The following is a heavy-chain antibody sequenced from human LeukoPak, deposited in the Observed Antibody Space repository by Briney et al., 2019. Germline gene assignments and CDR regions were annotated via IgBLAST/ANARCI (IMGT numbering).Heavy chain of an antibody. CDR3: ARQPKWYCSGGGCYGFDY. CDR2: IHYSGST. J-gene: IGHJ4*02. D-gene: IGHD2-15*01. V-gene: IGHV4-59*08. Sequence: PSETLSLTCTVFGGSISSYYWSWIRQPPGKGLEWIGYIHYSGSTTYNPSLQSRVSLSVDTSKNQFSLRLNSVTAADTAVYYCARQPKWYCSGGGCYGFDYWGQGTLVTVSS. CDR1: GGSISSYY.